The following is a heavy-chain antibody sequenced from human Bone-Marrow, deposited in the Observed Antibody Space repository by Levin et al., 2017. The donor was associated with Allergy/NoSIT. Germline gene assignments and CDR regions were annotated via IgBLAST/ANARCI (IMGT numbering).Heavy chain of an antibody. J-gene: IGHJ6*01. V-gene: IGHV3-9*01. D-gene: IGHD3-10*01. Sequence: GGSLRLSCAASGFNFDDHAMHWVRQVPGKGLEWVSGITWNSDNVDYADSVKGRFTISRDNAKNSLYLPMNSLRSEDTAVYYCSRDWALEGISYGSGTPVAYHFYGLDVWGQGTTVTVSS. CDR1: GFNFDDHA. CDR3: SRDWALEGISYGSGTPVAYHFYGLDV. CDR2: ITWNSDNV.